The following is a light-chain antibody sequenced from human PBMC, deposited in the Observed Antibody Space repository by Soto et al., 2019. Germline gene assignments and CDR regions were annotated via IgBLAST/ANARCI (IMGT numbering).Light chain of an antibody. CDR2: EVS. CDR3: SSYTRSTTLLYI. CDR1: SSDVGGYNY. Sequence: STGTQPGTESVSISESTAILCTETSSDVGGYNYVSWYQQHPGKAPKLMIYEVSNRPSGDSNRFSGSKSVNTASLTISGLQAEDEADYDCSSYTRSTTLLYILGTETKVTVL. J-gene: IGLJ1*01. V-gene: IGLV2-14*01.